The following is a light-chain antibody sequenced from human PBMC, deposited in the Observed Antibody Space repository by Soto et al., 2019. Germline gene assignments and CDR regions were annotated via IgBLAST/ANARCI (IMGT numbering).Light chain of an antibody. CDR3: GTWDSSLSSDV. V-gene: IGLV1-51*01. CDR1: RSNIGNNY. Sequence: QSVLTQPPSVSAAPGLKVTLSCSGSRSNIGNNYVSWYQQFPGTAPKVIIFDNDERPSGTPDRFSGSKSGTSATLVITELQTGDEADYYCGTWDSSLSSDVFGGGTKVTVL. J-gene: IGLJ3*02. CDR2: DND.